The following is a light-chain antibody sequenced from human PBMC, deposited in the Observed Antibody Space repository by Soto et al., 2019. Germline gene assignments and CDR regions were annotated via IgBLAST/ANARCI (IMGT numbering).Light chain of an antibody. CDR2: GAF. CDR3: QQYGSSPYS. CDR1: QSVKNSY. J-gene: IGKJ2*03. V-gene: IGKV3-20*01. Sequence: EIVLTQSPGTLSLSPGERATLSCRASQSVKNSYLAWYQQKPGQAPRLLIYGAFIRATGIPDRFSGSGSGTDFTLTIRRLEPEDFAVYYCQQYGSSPYSFGQGTKLEIK.